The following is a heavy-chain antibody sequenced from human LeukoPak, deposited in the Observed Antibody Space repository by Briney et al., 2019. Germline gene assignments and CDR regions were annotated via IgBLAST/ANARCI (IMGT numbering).Heavy chain of an antibody. V-gene: IGHV1-18*01. CDR3: ATYHYDSSGYPYDY. CDR1: GYTFTSYG. CDR2: ISAYNGNT. Sequence: GASVKVSCKASGYTFTSYGISWVRQAPGQGLEWMGWISAYNGNTNYAQKLQGRVTMTTDTSTSTAYMELRSLRSDDTAVYYCATYHYDSSGYPYDYWGQGTLVTVSS. D-gene: IGHD3-22*01. J-gene: IGHJ4*02.